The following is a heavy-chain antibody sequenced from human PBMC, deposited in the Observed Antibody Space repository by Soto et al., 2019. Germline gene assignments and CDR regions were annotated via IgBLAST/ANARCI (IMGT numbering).Heavy chain of an antibody. D-gene: IGHD5-18*01. V-gene: IGHV1-69*13. Sequence: SVKVSCKASGGTFSSYSISWVRQAPGQGLEWMGGIIPIFGTANYAQKFQGRVTITADESTSTAYMELSSLRSEDTAVYYCARGDTAMVAHYYYGMDGWGQGTTVTVSS. CDR3: ARGDTAMVAHYYYGMDG. J-gene: IGHJ6*02. CDR1: GGTFSSYS. CDR2: IIPIFGTA.